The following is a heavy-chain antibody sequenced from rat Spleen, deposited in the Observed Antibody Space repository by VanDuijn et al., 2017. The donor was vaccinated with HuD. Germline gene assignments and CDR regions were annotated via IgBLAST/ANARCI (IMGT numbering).Heavy chain of an antibody. J-gene: IGHJ2*01. CDR3: ARRHYGYTDYFDY. Sequence: EVQLVESGGGLVQPGRSLKLSCAASGFTFSSYDMAWVRQAPTKGLEWVASISPSGRNTHYRDAVKGRFTISRDNAKSTLSLQMDSLRSEDTATYYCARRHYGYTDYFDYWGQGVMVTVSS. D-gene: IGHD1-9*01. CDR1: GFTFSSYD. V-gene: IGHV5-25*01. CDR2: ISPSGRNT.